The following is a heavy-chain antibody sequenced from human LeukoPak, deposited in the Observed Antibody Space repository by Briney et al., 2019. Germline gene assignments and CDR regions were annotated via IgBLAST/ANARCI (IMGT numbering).Heavy chain of an antibody. CDR2: IYYSGST. CDR3: ARTSGYYYPFDY. Sequence: PSETLSLTCTVSGGSISSGGYYWSWIRQPPGKGLEWIGSIYYSGSTYYNPSLKSRVTISVDTSKNQFSLKLSSVTAADTAVYYCARTSGYYYPFDYWGQGTLVTVSS. D-gene: IGHD3-22*01. V-gene: IGHV4-39*07. J-gene: IGHJ4*02. CDR1: GGSISSGGYY.